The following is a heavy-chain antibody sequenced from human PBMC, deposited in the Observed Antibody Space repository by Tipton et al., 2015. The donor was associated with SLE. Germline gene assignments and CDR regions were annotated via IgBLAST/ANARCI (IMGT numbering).Heavy chain of an antibody. D-gene: IGHD5-24*01. CDR3: ARESYNLLYYFYYMDV. V-gene: IGHV4-4*07. CDR1: GGFISSYY. J-gene: IGHJ6*03. Sequence: LRLSCSVSGGFISSYYWSWIRQPAGKGLEWLGRIYTRGSTNYNPSLKSRVTTSIDTSKNQFSLKLSSVTAADTAVYYCARESYNLLYYFYYMDVWGKGTTVTVSS. CDR2: IYTRGST.